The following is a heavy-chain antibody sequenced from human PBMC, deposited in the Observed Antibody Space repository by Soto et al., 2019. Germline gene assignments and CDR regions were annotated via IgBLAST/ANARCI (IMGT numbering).Heavy chain of an antibody. V-gene: IGHV4-34*01. Sequence: PSGTLSLTCADYGGSFSGYYWSWIRQPPGKGLEWIGEINHSGSTNYNPSLKSRVTISVDTSKNQFSLKLSSVTAADTAVYYCARAGVRGYSSSWYRSNWFDPWGQGTLVTVSS. D-gene: IGHD6-13*01. CDR3: ARAGVRGYSSSWYRSNWFDP. CDR1: GGSFSGYY. J-gene: IGHJ5*02. CDR2: INHSGST.